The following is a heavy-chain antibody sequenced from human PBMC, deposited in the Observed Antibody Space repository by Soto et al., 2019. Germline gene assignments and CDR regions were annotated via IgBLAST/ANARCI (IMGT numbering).Heavy chain of an antibody. CDR2: IIPIIGII. CDR3: ARDPESFDE. J-gene: IGHJ4*02. V-gene: IGHV1-69*04. CDR1: GGTFSTYT. Sequence: SVKVSCKASGGTFSTYTITWVRQAPGRGLEWMGRIIPIIGIINYAQKFQGRVTITADKFTGTAYMELTRLRSDDTAVYYCARDPESFDEWGQRTLVTISS.